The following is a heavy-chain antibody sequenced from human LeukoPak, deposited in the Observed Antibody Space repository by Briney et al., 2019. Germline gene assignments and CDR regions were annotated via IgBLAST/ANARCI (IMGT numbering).Heavy chain of an antibody. CDR3: AKDNWGSPDC. Sequence: PGGSLGLSCAASGFTFSSYAMSWVRQAPGKGLEWVSAISGSGGSTYYADSVKGRFTISRDNSRNTLYLQMNSLRAEDTAVYYCAKDNWGSPDCWGQGTLVTVSS. CDR1: GFTFSSYA. D-gene: IGHD7-27*01. V-gene: IGHV3-23*01. CDR2: ISGSGGST. J-gene: IGHJ4*02.